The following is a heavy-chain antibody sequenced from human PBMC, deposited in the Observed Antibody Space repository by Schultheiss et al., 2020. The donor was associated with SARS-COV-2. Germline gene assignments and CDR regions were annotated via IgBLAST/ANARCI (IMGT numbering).Heavy chain of an antibody. CDR1: GFTFSSYA. CDR2: IKQDGSEK. Sequence: GGSLRLSCAASGFTFSSYAMHWVRQAPGKGLEWVANIKQDGSEKYYVDSVKGRFTISRDNSKNTLYLQMNSLRAEDTAVYYCARVSSSSWYNYFQHWGQGTLVTVSS. CDR3: ARVSSSSWYNYFQH. D-gene: IGHD6-13*01. V-gene: IGHV3-7*01. J-gene: IGHJ1*01.